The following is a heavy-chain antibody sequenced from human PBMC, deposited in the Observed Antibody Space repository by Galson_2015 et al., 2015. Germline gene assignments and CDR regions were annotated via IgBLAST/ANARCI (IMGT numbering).Heavy chain of an antibody. D-gene: IGHD5-24*01. V-gene: IGHV5-51*01. Sequence: DTRYSPSFEGQVTISADRSIGTAYLQWSSLKASDTAVYYCARPHREGYSYDAFDIWGQGTMVTVSS. J-gene: IGHJ3*02. CDR2: DT. CDR3: ARPHREGYSYDAFDI.